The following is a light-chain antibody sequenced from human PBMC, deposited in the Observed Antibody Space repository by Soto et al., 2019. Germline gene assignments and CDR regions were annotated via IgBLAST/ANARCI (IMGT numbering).Light chain of an antibody. CDR1: QSVSSN. V-gene: IGKV3-15*01. J-gene: IGKJ2*01. CDR3: QHYKNSPQT. Sequence: EIVMTQSPATLSVSPGERATVSCRASQSVSSNLAWYQQKPGQAPRLLIYGASTRATGIPARFSGRGSGTEFTLTIGSLQSEDFAVYYCQHYKNSPQTFGQGTKLEIK. CDR2: GAS.